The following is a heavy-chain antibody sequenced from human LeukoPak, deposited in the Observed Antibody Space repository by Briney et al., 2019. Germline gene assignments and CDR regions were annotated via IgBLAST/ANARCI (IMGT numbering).Heavy chain of an antibody. V-gene: IGHV4-61*02. CDR1: GGSISSGSYY. D-gene: IGHD2-2*01. CDR3: ARYGPKPAATTGFDP. CDR2: IYTSGST. Sequence: SETLSLTCTVSGGSISSGSYYWSWIRQPAGKGLEWIGRIYTSGSTNYNPSLKSRVTISVDTSKNQFSLKLSSVTAADTAVYYCARYGPKPAATTGFDPWGQGTLVTVSP. J-gene: IGHJ5*02.